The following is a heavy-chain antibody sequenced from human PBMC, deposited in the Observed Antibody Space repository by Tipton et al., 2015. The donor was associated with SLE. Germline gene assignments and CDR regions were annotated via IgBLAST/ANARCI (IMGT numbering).Heavy chain of an antibody. J-gene: IGHJ4*02. CDR2: IRYDGNSK. CDR1: GITFSLYG. V-gene: IGHV3-30*02. CDR3: ARDGAAGDHIDS. Sequence: GSLRLSCAASGITFSLYGMQWVRQAPGKGLEWLTFIRYDGNSKYYADSVKGRFTVSRDNSNSTLYLQMNSLRAEDTALYYCARDGAAGDHIDSWGQGTLVTVSS. D-gene: IGHD6-13*01.